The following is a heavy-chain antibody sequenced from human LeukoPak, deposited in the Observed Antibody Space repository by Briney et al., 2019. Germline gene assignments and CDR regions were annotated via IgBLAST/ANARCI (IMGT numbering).Heavy chain of an antibody. V-gene: IGHV5-51*01. CDR1: GYNFNSYW. J-gene: IGHJ4*02. Sequence: GESLKISCKGSGYNFNSYWIGWVRQMPGTGLEWMGIIYPGDSDTRYSPSFQGQVTISADKSISTAYLHWSSLKASDTAMYYCVRQRASSTSSIDYWGQGTLVTVSS. D-gene: IGHD6-6*01. CDR2: IYPGDSDT. CDR3: VRQRASSTSSIDY.